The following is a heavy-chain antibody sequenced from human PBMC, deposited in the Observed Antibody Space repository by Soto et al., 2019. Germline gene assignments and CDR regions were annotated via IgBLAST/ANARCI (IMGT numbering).Heavy chain of an antibody. CDR3: ARSGQDSSGWYIQLYY. Sequence: GGSLRLSCAASGFTFSSYAMSWVRQAPGKGLEWVSAISGSGGSTSYAQKFQGRVTMTRDTSTSTVYMELSSLRSEDTAVYYCARSGQDSSGWYIQLYYWGQGTLVTVSS. CDR1: GFTFSSYA. J-gene: IGHJ4*02. CDR2: ISGSGGST. V-gene: IGHV3-23*01. D-gene: IGHD6-19*01.